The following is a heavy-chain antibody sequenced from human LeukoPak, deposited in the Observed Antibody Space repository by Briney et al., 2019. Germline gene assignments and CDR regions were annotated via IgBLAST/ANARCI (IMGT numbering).Heavy chain of an antibody. V-gene: IGHV1-3*01. CDR3: ARDSAAAGYYYYGMDV. CDR2: INAGNGNT. CDR1: GYTFTSYA. D-gene: IGHD6-13*01. Sequence: ASVKVSCKASGYTFTSYAMHWVRQAPGQRLEWMGWINAGNGNTKYSQKFQGRVTITRDTSASTAYMELSSLRSEDTAVYYCARDSAAAGYYYYGMDVWGQGTTVTVSS. J-gene: IGHJ6*02.